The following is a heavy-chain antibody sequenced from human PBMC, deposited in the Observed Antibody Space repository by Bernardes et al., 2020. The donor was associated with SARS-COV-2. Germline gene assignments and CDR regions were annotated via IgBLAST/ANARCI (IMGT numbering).Heavy chain of an antibody. CDR1: GFTFRRYW. CDR2: INQDGSEE. CDR3: ARRDGDYGEIDY. J-gene: IGHJ4*02. Sequence: GGSLRLSCAASGFTFRRYWMSWVRQAPGQGLEWVANINQDGSEEYYVDSVKGRFTISRDNAKNSLYLQMNSLRAEDTAVYYCARRDGDYGEIDYWGQGTLVTVSS. D-gene: IGHD4-17*01. V-gene: IGHV3-7*01.